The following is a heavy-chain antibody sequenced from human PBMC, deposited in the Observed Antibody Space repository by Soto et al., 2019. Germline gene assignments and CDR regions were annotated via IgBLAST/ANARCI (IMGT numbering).Heavy chain of an antibody. CDR2: IKNDGSIT. CDR1: GFTFSSYW. D-gene: IGHD1-7*01. V-gene: IGHV3-74*01. CDR3: ANSLSVGI. Sequence: PGGSLRLSCAASGFTFSSYWMHWVRQAPGKGLVWVARIKNDGSITNYADSVKGRFTISRDNAKNTLYLQMNSLRAEDTAFYYCANSLSVGIWGQGTLVTVSS. J-gene: IGHJ3*02.